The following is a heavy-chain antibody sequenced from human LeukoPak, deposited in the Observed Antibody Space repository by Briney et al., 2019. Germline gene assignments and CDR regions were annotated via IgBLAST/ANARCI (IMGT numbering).Heavy chain of an antibody. CDR2: INPNSGGT. CDR3: ASGAARPTDY. V-gene: IGHV1-2*02. Sequence: ASVKVSCKASGYTFTGYYMHWVRQAPGQGRDWMGWINPNSGGTNYSQKFQGRVTMNRDTSISTAYMKLSRLRSDDTAVYSCASGAARPTDYWGQGTLVTVSS. CDR1: GYTFTGYY. J-gene: IGHJ4*02. D-gene: IGHD6-6*01.